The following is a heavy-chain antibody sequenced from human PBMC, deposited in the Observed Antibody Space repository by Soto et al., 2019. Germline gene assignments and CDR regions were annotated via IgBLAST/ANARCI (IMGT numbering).Heavy chain of an antibody. CDR1: GGTFSSYA. J-gene: IGHJ6*02. Sequence: QVQLVQSGAEVKKPGSSVKVSCKASGGTFSSYAISWVREAPGQGLEWMGGISPIFGTADYAQKFQDRVTITADESTSTAYMELSSLRSEDTAVYYCATPPEGGTAYYSYGMDVWGQGTTVTVSS. CDR2: ISPIFGTA. D-gene: IGHD3-16*01. V-gene: IGHV1-69*12. CDR3: ATPPEGGTAYYSYGMDV.